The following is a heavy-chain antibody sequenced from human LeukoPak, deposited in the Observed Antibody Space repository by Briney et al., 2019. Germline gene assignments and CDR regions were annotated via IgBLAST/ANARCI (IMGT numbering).Heavy chain of an antibody. CDR2: ISGSGGST. CDR3: AKSILIRGISGYHYYYMDV. J-gene: IGHJ6*03. D-gene: IGHD2-8*01. Sequence: GGSLRLSCAASGFTFSDYSMNWVRQAPGKGLEWVSVISGSGGSTYYADSVKGRFTISRDNSKNTLHLQMKSLRAEDTAVYYCAKSILIRGISGYHYYYMDVWGKGTTVTISS. V-gene: IGHV3-23*01. CDR1: GFTFSDYS.